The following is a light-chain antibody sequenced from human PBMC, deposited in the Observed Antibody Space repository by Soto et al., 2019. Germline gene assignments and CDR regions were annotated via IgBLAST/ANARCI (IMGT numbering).Light chain of an antibody. V-gene: IGKV3-15*01. CDR3: QQYNSWPQT. Sequence: EIVMTQSPGTVSVFPGETVTLSCRASQSVSGYLDWFHQKPGQAPRLLIQRVFTRATGVPARFSGSGSETEFTLTISGLQSEDFAVYYCQQYNSWPQTFGQGTKVDIK. CDR2: RVF. J-gene: IGKJ1*01. CDR1: QSVSGY.